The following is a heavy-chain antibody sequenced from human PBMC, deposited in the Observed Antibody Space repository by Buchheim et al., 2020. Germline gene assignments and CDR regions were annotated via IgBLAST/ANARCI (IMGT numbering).Heavy chain of an antibody. J-gene: IGHJ4*02. V-gene: IGHV1-46*03. CDR2: INPSGGST. Sequence: QVQLVQSGAEVKKPGASVKVSCKASGYTFTSYYLHWVRQAPGQGLEWMGRINPSGGSTRYAQKFQGRVTMTRDTSTSTVYMGLSSLRSEDTAVYFCARPGFSAASSLDYWGQETL. CDR1: GYTFTSYY. CDR3: ARPGFSAASSLDY. D-gene: IGHD2-15*01.